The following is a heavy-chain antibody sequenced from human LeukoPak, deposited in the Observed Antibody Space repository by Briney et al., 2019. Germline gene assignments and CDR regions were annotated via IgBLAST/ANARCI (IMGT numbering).Heavy chain of an antibody. V-gene: IGHV4-39*07. J-gene: IGHJ4*02. CDR3: ARDVYCSSTSCYLMAFDY. D-gene: IGHD2-2*01. CDR2: IYYSGST. CDR1: GGSISSSSYY. Sequence: PSETLSLTCTVSGGSISSSSYYWGWIRQPPGKGLEWIGSIYYSGSTYYNPSLKSRVTISVDTSKNQFSLKLSSVTAADTAVYYCARDVYCSSTSCYLMAFDYWGQGTLVTVSS.